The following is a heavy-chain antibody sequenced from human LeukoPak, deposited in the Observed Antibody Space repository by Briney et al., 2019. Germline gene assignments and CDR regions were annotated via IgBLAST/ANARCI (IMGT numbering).Heavy chain of an antibody. J-gene: IGHJ4*02. CDR2: IYSGGST. CDR3: ARRWTGTGYRYFDY. CDR1: GFTVSSNY. D-gene: IGHD3/OR15-3a*01. Sequence: GGSLRLSCAASGFTVSSNYMSWVRQAPGKGLEWVSVIYSGGSTYYADSVKGRFTISRDNSKNTLYLQMNSLRAEDTAVYYCARRWTGTGYRYFDYWGQGTLVTVSS. V-gene: IGHV3-66*04.